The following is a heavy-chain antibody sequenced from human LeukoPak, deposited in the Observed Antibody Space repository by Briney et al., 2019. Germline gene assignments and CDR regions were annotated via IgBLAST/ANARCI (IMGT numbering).Heavy chain of an antibody. CDR2: INWNGGST. Sequence: PGGSLRLSCAASGFTFDDYGMSWVRQAPGKGLEWVSGINWNGGSTGYADSVKGRFTISRDNSKNTLYLQMNSLRAEDTAVYYCAKDEVSMVATIWGFDYWGQGTLVTVSS. V-gene: IGHV3-20*04. J-gene: IGHJ4*02. CDR1: GFTFDDYG. D-gene: IGHD5-12*01. CDR3: AKDEVSMVATIWGFDY.